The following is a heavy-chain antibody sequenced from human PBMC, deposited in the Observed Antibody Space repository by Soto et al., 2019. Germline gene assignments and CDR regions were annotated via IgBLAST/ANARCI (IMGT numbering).Heavy chain of an antibody. D-gene: IGHD2-2*01. Sequence: EVQLVESGGGLVQPGGSLRLSCVASGFTFSSSEMYWVRQAPGKGLEWVSYIHPAGQPIFYADSVKGRFTISRDNAKNSLYLQMNRLRAEDTAVYYCARRGSSWGQGTMVNVSS. J-gene: IGHJ3*01. V-gene: IGHV3-48*03. CDR3: ARRGSS. CDR1: GFTFSSSE. CDR2: IHPAGQPI.